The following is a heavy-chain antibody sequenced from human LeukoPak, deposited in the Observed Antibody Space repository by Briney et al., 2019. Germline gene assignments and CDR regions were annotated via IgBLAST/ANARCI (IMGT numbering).Heavy chain of an antibody. CDR2: ISWNSVSI. Sequence: PGGSLRLSCAASGFTFDDYAMHWVRQVPGKGLEWVSGISWNSVSIGYADSVKGRFTISRDNVKNSLYLQMNSLRAEDMAFYCCARGRSYHYMDVWGKGTTVTVSS. D-gene: IGHD2-15*01. J-gene: IGHJ6*03. V-gene: IGHV3-9*03. CDR3: ARGRSYHYMDV. CDR1: GFTFDDYA.